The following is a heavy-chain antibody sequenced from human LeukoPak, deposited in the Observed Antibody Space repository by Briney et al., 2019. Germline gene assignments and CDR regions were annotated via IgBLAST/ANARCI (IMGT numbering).Heavy chain of an antibody. CDR2: INPNSGGT. J-gene: IGHJ4*02. D-gene: IGHD6-19*01. V-gene: IGHV1-2*02. CDR3: ARGRGSGWYLFGY. CDR1: GYTFTGYY. Sequence: ASVKVSFKASGYTFTGYYMHWVRQAPGQGRGGMGWINPNSGGTNYAQKFQGRVTMTRDTSISTAYMELSRLRSDDTAVYYCARGRGSGWYLFGYWGQGTLVTVSS.